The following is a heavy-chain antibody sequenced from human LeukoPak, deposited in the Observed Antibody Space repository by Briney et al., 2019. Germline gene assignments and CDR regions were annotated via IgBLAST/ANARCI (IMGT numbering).Heavy chain of an antibody. CDR2: ISGSGGST. CDR1: GFTFSSYG. V-gene: IGHV3-23*01. J-gene: IGHJ6*03. Sequence: GGSLRLSCAASGFTFSSYGMSWVRQAPGKGLEWVSAISGSGGSTYYADSVKGRFTISRDNSKNTLYLQMNSLRAEDTAVYYCARDTGSGGYDWLNYYYYYYMDVWGKGTTVTISS. CDR3: ARDTGSGGYDWLNYYYYYYMDV. D-gene: IGHD5-12*01.